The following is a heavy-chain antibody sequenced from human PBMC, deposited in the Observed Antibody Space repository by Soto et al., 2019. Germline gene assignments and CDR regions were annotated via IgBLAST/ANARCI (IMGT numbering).Heavy chain of an antibody. CDR1: GGSISSYY. V-gene: IGHV4-59*01. Sequence: QVQLQESGPGLVKPSETLSLTCTVSGGSISSYYWSWIRQPPGKGLEWIGYIYYSGSTNYNPSLKSRVTTAVDTSKNQFPLKLSSVTAADTAVYYCARLEKAAGTYYFDYWGQGTLVTVSS. D-gene: IGHD6-13*01. CDR2: IYYSGST. J-gene: IGHJ4*02. CDR3: ARLEKAAGTYYFDY.